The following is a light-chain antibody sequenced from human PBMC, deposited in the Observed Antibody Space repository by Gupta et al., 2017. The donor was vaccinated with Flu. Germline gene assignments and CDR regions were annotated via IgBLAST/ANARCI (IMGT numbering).Light chain of an antibody. V-gene: IGKV3-11*01. CDR2: DAS. CDR1: QSISSY. Sequence: PATLSVSPGEKATLSCRASQSISSYLAWYQQRPGQAPRLLIYDASNRATGIPARFSGSGSGTDFTLTVSSLEPEDFAIYFCQQRTSWPLTFGGGTKVEIK. J-gene: IGKJ4*01. CDR3: QQRTSWPLT.